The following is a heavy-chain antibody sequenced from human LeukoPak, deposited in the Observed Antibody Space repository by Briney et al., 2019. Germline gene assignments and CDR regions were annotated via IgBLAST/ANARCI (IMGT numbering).Heavy chain of an antibody. V-gene: IGHV3-30-3*01. CDR2: ISYDGSNK. J-gene: IGHJ4*02. D-gene: IGHD3-3*02. Sequence: GGSLRLSCAASGFTFGSYAMHWVRQAPGKGLGWVAVISYDGSNKYYADSVKGRFTISRDNSKNTLYLQMNSLRAEDTAVYDCPRDSLAYYFDYWGQGTLVTVSS. CDR3: PRDSLAYYFDY. CDR1: GFTFGSYA.